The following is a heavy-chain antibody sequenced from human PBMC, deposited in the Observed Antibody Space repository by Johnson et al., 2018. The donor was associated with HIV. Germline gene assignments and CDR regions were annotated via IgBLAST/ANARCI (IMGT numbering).Heavy chain of an antibody. J-gene: IGHJ3*02. CDR1: GFTFSNYA. CDR3: AREVGARGSDAFDI. Sequence: VQLVESGGGVVQPGRSLRLSCVGSGFTFSNYALHCVRQAPGKGLEWVSAISGSGGSTYYADSVKGRFTISRDNSKNTLYLQMNSLRAEDTAVYSCAREVGARGSDAFDIWGQGTMVTVSS. D-gene: IGHD1-26*01. V-gene: IGHV3-23*04. CDR2: ISGSGGST.